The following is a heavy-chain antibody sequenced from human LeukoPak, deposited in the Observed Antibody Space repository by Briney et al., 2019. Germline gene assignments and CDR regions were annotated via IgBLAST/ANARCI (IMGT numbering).Heavy chain of an antibody. D-gene: IGHD2-15*01. J-gene: IGHJ4*02. Sequence: GGSLRLSCAASGFTFSSYWMSWVRQAPGKGLEWVANIKLDGSEKYYVDSVKGRFTISRDNAKNSQYLQMNSLRAEGTAVYYCAREISGGGYFDYWGQGTLVTVSS. CDR3: AREISGGGYFDY. V-gene: IGHV3-7*01. CDR1: GFTFSSYW. CDR2: IKLDGSEK.